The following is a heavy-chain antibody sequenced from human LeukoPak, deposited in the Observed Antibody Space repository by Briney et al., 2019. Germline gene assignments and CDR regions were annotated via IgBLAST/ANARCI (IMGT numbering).Heavy chain of an antibody. V-gene: IGHV3-15*01. CDR3: AKSSHAFGAFDI. CDR1: GFTFSNAW. Sequence: GGSLRLSCAASGFTFSNAWMSWVRQVPGKGLQWVGRIKTETDGGTTDYAAFVKGRFTISRDDSKNTLYLQMHSLRAEDTAVYYCAKSSHAFGAFDIWGQGTMVTVSS. D-gene: IGHD3-16*01. J-gene: IGHJ3*02. CDR2: IKTETDGGTT.